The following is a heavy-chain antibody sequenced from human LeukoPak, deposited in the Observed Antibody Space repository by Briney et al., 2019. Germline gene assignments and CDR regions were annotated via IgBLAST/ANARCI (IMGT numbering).Heavy chain of an antibody. Sequence: GGSLRLSCAASGFNFASYAMRWVRQAPGKGLEWVAAVSSDSVTRYYADSVKGRFTISRDNSKNTLYLQMNSLRAEDTAVYYCARGAGYNYPYYFDYWGQGTLVTVSS. CDR3: ARGAGYNYPYYFDY. CDR1: GFNFASYA. V-gene: IGHV3-23*01. CDR2: VSSDSVTR. J-gene: IGHJ4*02. D-gene: IGHD5-24*01.